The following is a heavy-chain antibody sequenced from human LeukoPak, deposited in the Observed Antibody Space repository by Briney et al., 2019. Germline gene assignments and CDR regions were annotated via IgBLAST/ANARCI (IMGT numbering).Heavy chain of an antibody. CDR3: ARGCSSTSCSRSEYYYYYYYMDV. J-gene: IGHJ6*03. CDR1: GGSISSYY. D-gene: IGHD2-2*01. Sequence: SETLSLTCTLSGGSISSYYWSWVRQPPGKGLEWIGYIYYSGSTNYNPSLKSRVTISVDTSKNQFSLKLSSVTAADTAVYYCARGCSSTSCSRSEYYYYYYYMDVWGKGTTVTVSS. CDR2: IYYSGST. V-gene: IGHV4-59*01.